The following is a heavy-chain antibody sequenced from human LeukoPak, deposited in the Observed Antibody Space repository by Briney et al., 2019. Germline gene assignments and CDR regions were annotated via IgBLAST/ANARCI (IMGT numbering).Heavy chain of an antibody. Sequence: PGGSLRLSCAASGFTFSSYGMHWVRQAPGKGLEWVAVISYDGSNKYYADSVKGRFTISRDNSKNTLYLQMNSLRAEDTAVYYCAKDQGSGGGAFDIWGQGTMVTVSS. CDR1: GFTFSSYG. J-gene: IGHJ3*02. V-gene: IGHV3-30*18. D-gene: IGHD2-8*02. CDR2: ISYDGSNK. CDR3: AKDQGSGGGAFDI.